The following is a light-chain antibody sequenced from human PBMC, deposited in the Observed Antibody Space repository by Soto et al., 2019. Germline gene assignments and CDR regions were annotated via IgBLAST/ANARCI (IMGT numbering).Light chain of an antibody. Sequence: EIVLTQSPATLSLSPGERATLSCRASQSVSSYLAWYQQKPGQAPRLLIYDASNRATGIPARSSGSGSGTDFTLTISSLEPEDFAVYYCQQYGSSPETFGQGTKVDIK. J-gene: IGKJ1*01. V-gene: IGKV3-11*01. CDR3: QQYGSSPET. CDR1: QSVSSY. CDR2: DAS.